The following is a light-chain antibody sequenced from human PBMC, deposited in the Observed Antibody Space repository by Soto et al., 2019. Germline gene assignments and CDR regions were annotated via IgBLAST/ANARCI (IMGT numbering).Light chain of an antibody. CDR3: PVWDSSSDHVV. CDR2: YDS. Sequence: SYELTQPPSVSLAPGKTARITCGGNNIGSKSVHWYQQKPGQAPVLVIYYDSDRPSGIPERFSGSNSGNTATLTISRVEAGDEADYSCPVWDSSSDHVVFGGGTKLTVL. CDR1: NIGSKS. V-gene: IGLV3-21*04. J-gene: IGLJ2*01.